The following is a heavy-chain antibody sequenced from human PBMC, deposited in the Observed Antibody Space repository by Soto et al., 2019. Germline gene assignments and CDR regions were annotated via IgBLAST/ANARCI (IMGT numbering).Heavy chain of an antibody. CDR1: GYTFTSYA. V-gene: IGHV1-3*01. CDR2: INAGNGNT. CDR3: ARRSTPLFGSGSYAFDY. Sequence: APVKVSCKASGYTFTSYAMHWVRQAPGQKLEWMGWINAGNGNTKYSQKFQGRVTITRDTSASTAYMELSSLRSEDTAVYYCARRSTPLFGSGSYAFDYWGQGTLVTVSS. D-gene: IGHD3-10*01. J-gene: IGHJ4*02.